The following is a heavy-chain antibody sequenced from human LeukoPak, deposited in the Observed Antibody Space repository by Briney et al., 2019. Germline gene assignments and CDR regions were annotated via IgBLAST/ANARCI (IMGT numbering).Heavy chain of an antibody. CDR1: GYSFTSYW. CDR3: ARAPDYGGNSYYFDY. D-gene: IGHD4-23*01. CDR2: IYPGDSDT. J-gene: IGHJ4*02. Sequence: SGESLKISCKGSGYSFTSYWIGWVRQMPGKGLEWMGIIYPGDSDTRYSPSFQGQVTISADKSISAAYLQWSSLKASDTAMYYCARAPDYGGNSYYFDYWGQGTLVTVST. V-gene: IGHV5-51*01.